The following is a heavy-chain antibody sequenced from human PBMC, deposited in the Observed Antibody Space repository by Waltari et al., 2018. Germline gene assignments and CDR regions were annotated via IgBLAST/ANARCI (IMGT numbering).Heavy chain of an antibody. D-gene: IGHD3-3*01. CDR1: CYSISTGYY. Sequence: VQLQESRPGLVKPSETLSLSCAGSCYSISTGYYLSWIRQTPGKGLEWIGSIYPSGSTYYNPSLKSRVTISVDTSKNQFSLKLSSVTAADTAVYYCARPRIRFLEWYDAFDIWGQGTMVTVSS. CDR3: ARPRIRFLEWYDAFDI. CDR2: IYPSGST. J-gene: IGHJ3*02. V-gene: IGHV4-38-2*01.